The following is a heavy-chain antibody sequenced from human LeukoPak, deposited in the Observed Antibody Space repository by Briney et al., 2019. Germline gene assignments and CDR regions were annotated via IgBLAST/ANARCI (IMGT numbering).Heavy chain of an antibody. Sequence: GRSLRLSCAASGITFSGSAMHWVRQASGKGLEWVGRIRSKADNYATAYAASLKGTFSGSRDDSKNTAYLYMNNLETEDTAIYYCSRQFDGVGYYPDYWGQGTLVTVSS. V-gene: IGHV3-73*01. CDR3: SRQFDGVGYYPDY. J-gene: IGHJ4*02. CDR2: IRSKADNYAT. CDR1: GITFSGSA. D-gene: IGHD3-22*01.